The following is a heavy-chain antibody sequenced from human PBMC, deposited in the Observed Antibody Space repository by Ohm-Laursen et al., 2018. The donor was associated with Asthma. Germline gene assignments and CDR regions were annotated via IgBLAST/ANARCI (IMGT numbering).Heavy chain of an antibody. Sequence: ESLRISCKGSGYTYSTYYIGWVRQMPGKGLEWMGIIHPSGFDTRYGPSFQAQVTLSVDESINTAYLQWNSLKASDPAIYYCAKVVLMDVWGQGTTVTVSS. CDR1: GYTYSTYY. V-gene: IGHV5-51*01. CDR2: IHPSGFDT. D-gene: IGHD3-16*02. J-gene: IGHJ6*02. CDR3: AKVVLMDV.